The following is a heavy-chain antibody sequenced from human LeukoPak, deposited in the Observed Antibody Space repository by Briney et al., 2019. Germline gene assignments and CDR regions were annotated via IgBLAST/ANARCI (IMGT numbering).Heavy chain of an antibody. CDR2: IYYSGST. CDR3: ARNGGQLDRYIDL. D-gene: IGHD6-6*01. CDR1: GGSISSYY. Sequence: KPSETLSLTCTVSGGSISSYYWSWIRQPPGKGLEWIGYIYYSGSTNYNPSLKSRVTISVDTSKNQFSLKLSSVTAADTAVYYCARNGGQLDRYIDLWGRGTLVTVSS. J-gene: IGHJ2*01. V-gene: IGHV4-59*01.